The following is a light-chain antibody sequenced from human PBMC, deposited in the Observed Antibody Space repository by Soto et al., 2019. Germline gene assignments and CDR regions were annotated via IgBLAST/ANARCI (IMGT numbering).Light chain of an antibody. Sequence: QSALTQPASVSGSPGQSITISCTGTGSDVGGYNFVSWYQQHPGKAPKLMLYQIRNRPSGVSDRFSGSKSGNTASLTISGLQAEHETDYYCCSYTSSSTLLYLFGTGTKVTVL. J-gene: IGLJ1*01. V-gene: IGLV2-14*01. CDR1: GSDVGGYNF. CDR3: CSYTSSSTLLYL. CDR2: QIR.